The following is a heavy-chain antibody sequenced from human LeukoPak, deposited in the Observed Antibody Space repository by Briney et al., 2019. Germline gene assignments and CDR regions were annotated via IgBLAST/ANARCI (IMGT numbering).Heavy chain of an antibody. CDR2: IYYSGST. CDR3: ARQAARLFDY. D-gene: IGHD6-6*01. V-gene: IGHV4-39*01. CDR1: GGSISSSSYY. Sequence: SETLSLTCTVSGGSISSSSYYGGWIRQPPGKGLEWIGSIYYSGSTYYNPSLKSRVTISVDTSKNQFSLKLSSVTAADTAVYYCARQAARLFDYWGQGTLVTVSS. J-gene: IGHJ4*02.